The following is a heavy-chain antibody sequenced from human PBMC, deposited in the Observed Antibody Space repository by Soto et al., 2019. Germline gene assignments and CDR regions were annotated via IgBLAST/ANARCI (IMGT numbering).Heavy chain of an antibody. D-gene: IGHD4-17*01. CDR1: GGSMSKFY. CDR3: VRDGSKTLRDCFDP. V-gene: IGHV4-4*07. CDR2: VYATGTS. Sequence: SETLSLTCSVSGGSMSKFYWSWIRKTAGKGLEWMGRVYATGTSDYNPSLRSRIAMSVDISKKTFSLRLRSVTAAATGVYYCVRDGSKTLRDCFDPWGQGILVTVSS. J-gene: IGHJ5*02.